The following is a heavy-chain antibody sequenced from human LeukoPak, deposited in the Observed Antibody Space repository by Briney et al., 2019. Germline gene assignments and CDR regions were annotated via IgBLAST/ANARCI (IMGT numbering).Heavy chain of an antibody. J-gene: IGHJ4*02. V-gene: IGHV1-18*01. CDR3: ARDRTGYSGYDFLYFDY. CDR1: GYTFTSYG. D-gene: IGHD5-12*01. Sequence: GASVKVSCKASGYTFTSYGISWVRQAPGQGLEWMGWISAYNGNTNYAQKLQGRVTMTTDTSTSTAYMELRSLRSDDTAVYYCARDRTGYSGYDFLYFDYWGQGTLVTVSS. CDR2: ISAYNGNT.